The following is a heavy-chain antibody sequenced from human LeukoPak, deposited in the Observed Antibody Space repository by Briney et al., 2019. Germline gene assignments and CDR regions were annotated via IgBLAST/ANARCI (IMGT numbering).Heavy chain of an antibody. Sequence: GGSLRLSCAASGFTFSSYAMSWVRQAPGKGLEWVSAISGSGGSTYYADSVKGRFTISRDNSKNTLYLQINSLRAEDTAVYYCAKEAFLALVPPYCSSTSCYPNWFDPWGQGTLVTGSS. J-gene: IGHJ5*02. CDR2: ISGSGGST. CDR1: GFTFSSYA. CDR3: AKEAFLALVPPYCSSTSCYPNWFDP. V-gene: IGHV3-23*01. D-gene: IGHD2-2*01.